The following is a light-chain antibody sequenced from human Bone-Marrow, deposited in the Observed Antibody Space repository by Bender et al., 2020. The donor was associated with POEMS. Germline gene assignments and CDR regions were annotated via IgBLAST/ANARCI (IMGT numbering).Light chain of an antibody. Sequence: QSALTQPASVSGSPGQSITISCTGTNSDVGGYPHVSWYQQYPGKAPKLMIFDVSDRPSGVSNRFSGSKSANTASLTISGIQTEDEADYYCCSYAGNNIMVFGTGT. J-gene: IGLJ1*01. CDR1: NSDVGGYPH. CDR2: DVS. V-gene: IGLV2-14*03. CDR3: CSYAGNNIMV.